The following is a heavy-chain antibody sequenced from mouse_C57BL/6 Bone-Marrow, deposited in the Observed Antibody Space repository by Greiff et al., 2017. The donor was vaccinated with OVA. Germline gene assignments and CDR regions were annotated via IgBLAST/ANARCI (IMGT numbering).Heavy chain of an antibody. CDR3: ARHDYDYDGWAMDY. V-gene: IGHV5-12*01. D-gene: IGHD2-4*01. CDR1: GFTFSDYY. Sequence: EVKLVESGGGLVQPGGSLKLSCAASGFTFSDYYMYWVRQTPEKRLEWVAYISNGGGSTYYPDTVKGRFTISRDNAKNTLYLQMSRLKSEDTAMYYCARHDYDYDGWAMDYWGQGTSVTVSS. J-gene: IGHJ4*01. CDR2: ISNGGGST.